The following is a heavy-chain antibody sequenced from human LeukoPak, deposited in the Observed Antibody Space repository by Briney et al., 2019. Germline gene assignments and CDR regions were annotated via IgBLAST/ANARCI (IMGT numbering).Heavy chain of an antibody. V-gene: IGHV1-2*02. Sequence: VASVKVSCKASGYTFTGYYMHWVRQAPGQGLEWMGWIYPNSGGTNYAQKFQGRVTMTRDTSISTGYMELSSLRSDDTAVYYCARGIAVAPGDTFDIWGQGTMVTVSS. J-gene: IGHJ3*02. CDR2: IYPNSGGT. CDR3: ARGIAVAPGDTFDI. CDR1: GYTFTGYY. D-gene: IGHD6-19*01.